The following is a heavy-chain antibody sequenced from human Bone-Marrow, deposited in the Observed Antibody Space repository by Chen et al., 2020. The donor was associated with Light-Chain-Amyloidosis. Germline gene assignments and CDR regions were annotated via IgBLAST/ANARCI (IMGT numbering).Heavy chain of an antibody. J-gene: IGHJ4*02. CDR3: ARRRDGYNFDY. Sequence: EVQLEQSGPEVKKPGESLKISCKGSGYTFPNYWIGWVRQMPGKGLEWRGVIYPDDSDARDSPSLEGQVTISADKSITTAYLQWRSLKASDTAMYYCARRRDGYNFDYWGQGTLVTVSS. V-gene: IGHV5-51*01. CDR1: GYTFPNYW. CDR2: IYPDDSDA. D-gene: IGHD5-12*01.